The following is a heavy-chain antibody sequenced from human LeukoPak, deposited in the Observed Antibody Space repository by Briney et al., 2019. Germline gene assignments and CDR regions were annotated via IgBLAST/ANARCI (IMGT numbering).Heavy chain of an antibody. CDR1: GGSIRRSY. CDR3: ARGGPTGALDDNWFDP. Sequence: SETLSLTCTVSGGSIRRSYWSWIRQPPGRGLEWIRYFYLSGSNYNPSLKSRVTMSLDTSKNQFSLRLSPVTAADTAVYYCARGGPTGALDDNWFDPWGQGTLVTVSS. CDR2: FYLSGS. V-gene: IGHV4-4*09. J-gene: IGHJ5*02. D-gene: IGHD4-11*01.